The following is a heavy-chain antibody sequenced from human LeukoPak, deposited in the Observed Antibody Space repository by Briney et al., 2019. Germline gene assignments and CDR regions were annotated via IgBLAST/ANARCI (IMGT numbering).Heavy chain of an antibody. V-gene: IGHV3-48*03. Sequence: GGSLRLSCAASGFTFSSYEMNWVRQAPGKGLEWVSYISSSGSTIYYADSVKGRFTISRDNAKNSLYLQMNSLRAEDTAVYYCARGSWELRFGAFDIWGQGTMVTVSS. D-gene: IGHD1-26*01. CDR1: GFTFSSYE. CDR3: ARGSWELRFGAFDI. CDR2: ISSSGSTI. J-gene: IGHJ3*02.